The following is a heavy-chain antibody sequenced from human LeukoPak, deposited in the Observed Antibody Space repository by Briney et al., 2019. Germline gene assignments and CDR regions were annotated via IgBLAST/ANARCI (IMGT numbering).Heavy chain of an antibody. CDR1: GFTFSSYA. CDR2: ISYDGSHK. V-gene: IGHV3-30*04. D-gene: IGHD1-26*01. J-gene: IGHJ6*02. Sequence: GRSLRLSCAASGFTFSSYAMHWVRQAPGKGLEWVAVISYDGSHKDHVDSVKGRFTISRDNSKNTLYLQMNSLRAEDTAVFYRVKDRGSRSSYYYYGMDVWGQGTTVTVSS. CDR3: VKDRGSRSSYYYYGMDV.